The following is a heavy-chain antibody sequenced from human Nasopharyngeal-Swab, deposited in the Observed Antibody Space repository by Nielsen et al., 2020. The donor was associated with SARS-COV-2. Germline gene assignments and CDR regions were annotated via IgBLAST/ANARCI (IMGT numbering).Heavy chain of an antibody. CDR2: INPSGGST. CDR1: GYTFTSYY. V-gene: IGHV1-46*01. D-gene: IGHD2-2*01. CDR3: AGGSSNRYYFDY. J-gene: IGHJ4*02. Sequence: ASLTLSCHASGYTFTSYYMHWVRQAPGQGLEWMGIINPSGGSTSYAQKFQVRDTMTRDTSTSTVYMELSSLRSEDTAVYYCAGGSSNRYYFDYWGQGTLVTVSS.